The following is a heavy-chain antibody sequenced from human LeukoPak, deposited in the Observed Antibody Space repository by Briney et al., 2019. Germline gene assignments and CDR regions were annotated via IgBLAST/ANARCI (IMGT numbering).Heavy chain of an antibody. CDR1: GGSISRYY. Sequence: SETLSLTCTVSGGSISRYYWSWIRQPPGKGLEWIGYKDYSGSTNYNRSLKSRVTISVDTSKNQFSLKLSSVTAADTAVYYCARLSVGYCSSTSCYSADYWGQGTLVTVSS. V-gene: IGHV4-59*12. CDR2: KDYSGST. J-gene: IGHJ4*02. CDR3: ARLSVGYCSSTSCYSADY. D-gene: IGHD2-2*01.